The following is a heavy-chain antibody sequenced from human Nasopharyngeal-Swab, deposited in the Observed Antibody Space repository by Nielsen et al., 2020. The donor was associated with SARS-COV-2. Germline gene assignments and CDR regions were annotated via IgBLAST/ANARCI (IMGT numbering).Heavy chain of an antibody. V-gene: IGHV3-30*03. CDR1: GFTFSRYA. Sequence: GESLKISCAASGFTFSRYAIHWVRQAPGKGLEWVTFITHDGSKKGYADSVKGRFTISRDNPKNTVYLQMNSLRAEDTAVYYCARDWAASGGGMDVWGQGTTVTVSS. CDR2: ITHDGSKK. CDR3: ARDWAASGGGMDV. J-gene: IGHJ6*02. D-gene: IGHD1-26*01.